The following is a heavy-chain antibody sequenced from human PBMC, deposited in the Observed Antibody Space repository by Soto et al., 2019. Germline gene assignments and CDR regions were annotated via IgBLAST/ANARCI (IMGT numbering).Heavy chain of an antibody. CDR1: GGTFSSYA. CDR2: IIPIFGTA. Sequence: QVQLVQSGAEVKKPGSSVKVSCKASGGTFSSYAISWVRQAPGQGLEWVGGIIPIFGTANYAQKFQGRVTITADESTSTAYMELSSLRSEDTAVYYCARGSWMATTKNFDYWGQGTLVTVSS. J-gene: IGHJ4*02. CDR3: ARGSWMATTKNFDY. D-gene: IGHD5-12*01. V-gene: IGHV1-69*01.